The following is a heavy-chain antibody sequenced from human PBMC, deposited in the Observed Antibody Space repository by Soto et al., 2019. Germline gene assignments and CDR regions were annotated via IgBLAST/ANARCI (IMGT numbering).Heavy chain of an antibody. Sequence: SETLSLTCAVSGGSISSGGSSWTWIRQPPGKGLEWIGYIYYSGSTNYNPSLKSRVTISVDTSKNQFSLKLSSVTAADTAVYYCARAYGGYADYWGQGALVTVSS. D-gene: IGHD5-12*01. V-gene: IGHV4-61*08. CDR3: ARAYGGYADY. CDR1: GGSISSGGSS. CDR2: IYYSGST. J-gene: IGHJ4*02.